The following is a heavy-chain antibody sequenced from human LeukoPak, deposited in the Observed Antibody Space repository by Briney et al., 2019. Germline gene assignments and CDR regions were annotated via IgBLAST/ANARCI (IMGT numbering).Heavy chain of an antibody. CDR1: GGSIISGDFY. CDR3: ARKLSSGWYGFDY. D-gene: IGHD6-19*01. V-gene: IGHV4-39*07. CDR2: IYYSGTT. J-gene: IGHJ4*02. Sequence: SETLSLTCTVSGGSIISGDFYWGWIRQPPGKGLEWIGNIYYSGTTYYNPSLKSRVTISVDTSKNQFSLKLSSVTAADTAVYYCARKLSSGWYGFDYWGQGILATVAS.